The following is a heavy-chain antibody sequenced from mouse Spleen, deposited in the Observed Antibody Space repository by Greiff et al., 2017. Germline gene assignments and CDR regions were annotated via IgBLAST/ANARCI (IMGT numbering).Heavy chain of an antibody. CDR1: GFTIKNTY. CDR3: ARGGYEPWFAY. CDR2: IDPANGNT. V-gene: IGHV14-3*01. D-gene: IGHD2-14*01. Sequence: VQLQQSVAELVRPGASVKLSCTASGFTIKNTYMHWVKQRPEQGLEWIGRIDPANGNTNYAPKFQGKATITADTSSNTAYLQLSSLTSEDTAIYYCARGGYEPWFAYWGQGTLVTVSA. J-gene: IGHJ3*01.